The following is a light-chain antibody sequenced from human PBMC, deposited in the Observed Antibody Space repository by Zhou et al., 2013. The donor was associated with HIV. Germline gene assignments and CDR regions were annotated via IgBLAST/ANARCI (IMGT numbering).Light chain of an antibody. Sequence: EIVLTQSPATLSLSPGERASLSCKASQSIRSDLAWYQQKSGQSPRLLISDTSNRATGVPARFSGSGSGTDFTLTISSLEPEDFAVYYCQQRSDWPRTFGPGTKVDIK. CDR2: DTS. CDR1: QSIRSD. V-gene: IGKV3-11*01. J-gene: IGKJ3*01. CDR3: QQRSDWPRT.